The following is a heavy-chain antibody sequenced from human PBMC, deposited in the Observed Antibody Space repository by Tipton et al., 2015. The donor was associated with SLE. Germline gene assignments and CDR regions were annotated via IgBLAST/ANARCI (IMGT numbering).Heavy chain of an antibody. CDR3: ARALGPTIFGVGY. CDR2: IYYSGST. V-gene: IGHV4-59*01. Sequence: TLSLTCTVSGGSISSYYWSWIRPPPGKGLEWIGYIYYSGSTNYNPSLKSRVTISVDTSKNQFSLKLSSVTAAVTAVYYCARALGPTIFGVGYWGQGTLVTVSS. J-gene: IGHJ4*02. D-gene: IGHD3-3*01. CDR1: GGSISSYY.